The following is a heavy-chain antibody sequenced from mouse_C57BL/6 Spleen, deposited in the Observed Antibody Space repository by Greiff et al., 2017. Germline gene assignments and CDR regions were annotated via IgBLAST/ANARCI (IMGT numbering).Heavy chain of an antibody. Sequence: EVQLQQSGPELVKPGASVKISCKASGYTFTDYYMNWVKQSHGKSLEWIGDINPNNGGTSYNQKFKGKATLTVDKSSSTAYMELRSLTSEDSAVYYCAKEKLTGTSYYDVWGTGITVTVSS. CDR3: AKEKLTGTSYYDV. CDR1: GYTFTDYY. J-gene: IGHJ1*03. D-gene: IGHD4-1*01. V-gene: IGHV1-26*01. CDR2: INPNNGGT.